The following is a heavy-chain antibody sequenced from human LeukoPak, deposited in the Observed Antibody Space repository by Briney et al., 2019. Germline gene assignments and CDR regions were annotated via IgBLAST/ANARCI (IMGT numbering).Heavy chain of an antibody. V-gene: IGHV4-59*08. CDR2: IYYSGST. CDR3: ARQRVGATPFFDY. D-gene: IGHD1-26*01. Sequence: SETLSLTCTVSGGSISSYYWSWIRQPPGKGLEWIGYIYYSGSTNYNPSLKSRVTISVDTSKNQFSLKLSSVIAADTAVYYCARQRVGATPFFDYWGQGTLVTVSS. CDR1: GGSISSYY. J-gene: IGHJ4*02.